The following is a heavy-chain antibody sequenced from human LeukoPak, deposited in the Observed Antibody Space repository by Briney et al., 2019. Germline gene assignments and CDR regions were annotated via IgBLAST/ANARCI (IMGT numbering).Heavy chain of an antibody. Sequence: SETLSLTCTVSGGSPSIYYWSWIRQPPGKGLEWVGFFYYGGNTYYNSSLKSRVTISVDMSKSQFSLKLSSVTAADTAVYYCARVVGSNWFDPWGQGTLVTVSS. D-gene: IGHD2-15*01. J-gene: IGHJ5*02. CDR2: FYYGGNT. CDR3: ARVVGSNWFDP. CDR1: GGSPSIYY. V-gene: IGHV4-59*01.